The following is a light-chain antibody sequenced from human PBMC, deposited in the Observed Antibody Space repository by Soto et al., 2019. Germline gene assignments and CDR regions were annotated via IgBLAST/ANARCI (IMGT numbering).Light chain of an antibody. Sequence: SVLTQPASVSGSPGQSVTISCTGTSSDVGGYDYVSWYQHHPGKAPKLVIYDVTYRPSGVSDRFSGSKSANTASLTISGLQAEDEADYFCCSYAGGYIYLFGTGTKVTVL. CDR3: CSYAGGYIYL. V-gene: IGLV2-14*01. J-gene: IGLJ1*01. CDR1: SSDVGGYDY. CDR2: DVT.